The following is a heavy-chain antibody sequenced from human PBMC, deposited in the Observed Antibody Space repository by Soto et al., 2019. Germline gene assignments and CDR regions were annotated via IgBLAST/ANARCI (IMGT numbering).Heavy chain of an antibody. Sequence: ASVKVSCKASGYTFTSYGISWVRQAHGQGLEWMGRISAYNGNTNYAQKLQGRVTMTTDTSTSTAYMELRSLRSDDTAVYYCARGIPVGYCSGGSCYYMDVWGKGTTVTVSS. CDR1: GYTFTSYG. CDR3: ARGIPVGYCSGGSCYYMDV. CDR2: ISAYNGNT. V-gene: IGHV1-18*01. J-gene: IGHJ6*03. D-gene: IGHD2-15*01.